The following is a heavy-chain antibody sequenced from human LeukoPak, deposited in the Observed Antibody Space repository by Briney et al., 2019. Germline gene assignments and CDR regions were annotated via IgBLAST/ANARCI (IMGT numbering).Heavy chain of an antibody. CDR3: ARYLGIEQLVDY. CDR1: GGTFSSYA. Sequence: GSSVKVSCKASGGTFSSYAISWVRQAPGQGLEWMGWINPNSGGTNYAQKSQGRVTMTRDTSISTAYMELSRLRSDDTAVYYCARYLGIEQLVDYWGQGTLVTVSS. V-gene: IGHV1-2*02. J-gene: IGHJ4*02. D-gene: IGHD6-6*01. CDR2: INPNSGGT.